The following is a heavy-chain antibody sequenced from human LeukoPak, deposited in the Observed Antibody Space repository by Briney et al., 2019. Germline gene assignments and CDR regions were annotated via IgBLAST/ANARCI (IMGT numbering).Heavy chain of an antibody. J-gene: IGHJ5*02. CDR2: INHSGST. CDR1: GGSFSGYY. V-gene: IGHV4-34*01. D-gene: IGHD2-2*01. Sequence: SETLSLTCAVYGGSFSGYYWSWIRQPPGKGLEWIGEINHSGSTNYNPSLKSRVTISVDTSKNQFSLKLSSVTAADTAVYYCARAPDIVVVPAATYNWFDPWGQGTLVTVSS. CDR3: ARAPDIVVVPAATYNWFDP.